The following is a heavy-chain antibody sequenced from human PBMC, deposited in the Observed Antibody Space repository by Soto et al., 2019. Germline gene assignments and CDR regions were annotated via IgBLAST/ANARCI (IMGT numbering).Heavy chain of an antibody. CDR2: ISVSVGST. CDR1: GFPFAPST. CDR3: AKRDVPHSTSNAYFYDH. D-gene: IGHD2-21*02. J-gene: IGHJ4*02. Sequence: VGSLSLSCGVSGFPFAPSTMSWVRQAPGKGLEWVSTISVSVGSTYSADSVQGRFTVSSDISDNTLFLRMTSLTADDTAVYFCAKRDVPHSTSNAYFYDHWGRGVLVTVSS. V-gene: IGHV3-23*01.